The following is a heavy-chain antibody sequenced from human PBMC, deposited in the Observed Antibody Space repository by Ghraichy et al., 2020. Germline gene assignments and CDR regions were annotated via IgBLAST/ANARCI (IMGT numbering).Heavy chain of an antibody. D-gene: IGHD1-1*01. CDR3: ARRDGVEDASRGNRHRAIDY. CDR2: ISASGVNT. V-gene: IGHV3-23*01. CDR1: GFTFSSYA. Sequence: GESLNISCAASGFTFSSYAMSWVRQAPGKGLEWVSAISASGVNTHYADSVKGRFTISRDNSKNMVYMQMNSLRAEDTAVYYCARRDGVEDASRGNRHRAIDYWGQGTLVTVSS. J-gene: IGHJ4*02.